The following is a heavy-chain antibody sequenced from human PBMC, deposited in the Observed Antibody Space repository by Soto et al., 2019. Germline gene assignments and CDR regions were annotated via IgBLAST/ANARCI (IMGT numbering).Heavy chain of an antibody. V-gene: IGHV4-59*01. Sequence: SETLSLTCTVYNGSLSSNYGSWIRQSPGKGLEWIGNIYYSASTNYNPPLKSRVTMSVDTSKNQFTLKLMSVTDADTGVYFCARSFMVPVDFFDYWGQGTLVTVSS. CDR1: NGSLSSNY. D-gene: IGHD3-10*01. J-gene: IGHJ4*02. CDR2: IYYSAST. CDR3: ARSFMVPVDFFDY.